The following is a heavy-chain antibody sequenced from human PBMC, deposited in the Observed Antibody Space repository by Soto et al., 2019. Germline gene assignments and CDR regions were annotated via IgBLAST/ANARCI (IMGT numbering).Heavy chain of an antibody. CDR3: AAPRDEYGSGVSWFTYGMDI. D-gene: IGHD3-10*01. V-gene: IGHV3-23*01. CDR2: LDGAGGST. J-gene: IGHJ6*02. CDR1: GFTFSDFA. Sequence: VGSLRLSCLASGFTFSDFAMTWVRHVPGRGLEWVASLDGAGGSTYYAESVRGRFSISRDNSQNTLFLQMKRLTVDDTATYYCAAPRDEYGSGVSWFTYGMDIWGQGTTVTVS.